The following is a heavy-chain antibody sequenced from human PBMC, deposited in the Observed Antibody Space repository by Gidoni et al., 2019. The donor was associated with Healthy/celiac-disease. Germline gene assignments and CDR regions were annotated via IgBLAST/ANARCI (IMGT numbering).Heavy chain of an antibody. J-gene: IGHJ6*03. CDR1: GFTFSSYD. CDR3: ARARGDYYYYYMDV. CDR2: IGTAGDT. Sequence: EVQLVESGGGLVQPGGSLRLSCAPSGFTFSSYDMPWVRQATGKGLEWVSAIGTAGDTYYPGSVKGRFTISRENAKNSLYLQMNSLRAEDTAVYYCARARGDYYYYYMDVWGKGTTVTVSS. V-gene: IGHV3-13*01.